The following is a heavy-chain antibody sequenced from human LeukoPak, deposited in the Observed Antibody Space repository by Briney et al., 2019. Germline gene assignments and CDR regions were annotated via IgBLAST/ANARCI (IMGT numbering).Heavy chain of an antibody. CDR3: ARQSRDGSKTRGYYFDY. J-gene: IGHJ4*02. V-gene: IGHV5-51*01. D-gene: IGHD3-10*01. Sequence: GESLKISCQVSGCSFTNYWIGWVRQMPGKGLESMGIIYSADSDTTYSPSFQGQVTISADKSISTVYLQWSSLKASDTAMYYCARQSRDGSKTRGYYFDYWGQGTLVTVSS. CDR1: GCSFTNYW. CDR2: IYSADSDT.